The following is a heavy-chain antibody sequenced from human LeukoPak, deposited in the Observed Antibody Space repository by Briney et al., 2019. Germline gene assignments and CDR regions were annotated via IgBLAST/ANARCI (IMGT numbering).Heavy chain of an antibody. CDR3: TRVGYIDEGIDY. Sequence: QSGGSLRLSCAVSGSTFSGFWMSWSRQAPGKGLEWVASINSDGSEGYYADVVKGRFTISRDNAKNSLYLQMNSLRAEDTAIYYCTRVGYIDEGIDYWGQGTLVTVSS. J-gene: IGHJ4*02. CDR1: GSTFSGFW. D-gene: IGHD5-24*01. V-gene: IGHV3-7*04. CDR2: INSDGSEG.